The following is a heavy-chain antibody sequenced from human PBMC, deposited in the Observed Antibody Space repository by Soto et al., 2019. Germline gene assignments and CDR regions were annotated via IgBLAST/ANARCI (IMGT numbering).Heavy chain of an antibody. Sequence: GGSLRLSCAASGFTFSSYGMHWVRQAPGKGLEWVAVIWYDGSNKYYADSVKGRFTISRDNSKNTLYLQMNSLRAEDTAVYYCARQEDGEQWRYSYYYGMDVWGQGTTVTVSS. CDR2: IWYDGSNK. J-gene: IGHJ6*02. D-gene: IGHD6-19*01. V-gene: IGHV3-33*01. CDR1: GFTFSSYG. CDR3: ARQEDGEQWRYSYYYGMDV.